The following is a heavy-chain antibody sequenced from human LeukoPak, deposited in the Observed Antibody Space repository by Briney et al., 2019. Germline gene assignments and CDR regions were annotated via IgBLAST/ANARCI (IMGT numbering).Heavy chain of an antibody. J-gene: IGHJ4*02. D-gene: IGHD2-2*01. V-gene: IGHV3-53*01. CDR3: ARYHMANFDY. CDR2: IYSGGST. CDR1: GFTVSSNY. Sequence: GSLRLSCAVSGFTVSSNYMSWVRQAPGKGLEWVSVIYSGGSTYYADSVKGRFTISRDNFKNTLYLQMNSLRAEDTAVYYCARYHMANFDYWGQGTLVTVSS.